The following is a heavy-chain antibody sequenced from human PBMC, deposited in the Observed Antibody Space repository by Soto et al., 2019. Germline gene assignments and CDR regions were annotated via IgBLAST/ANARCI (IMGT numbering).Heavy chain of an antibody. D-gene: IGHD2-15*01. CDR1: GGSISSGGYY. CDR3: ARAGYCSGGSCYSLYYDY. V-gene: IGHV4-31*03. CDR2: IYYSGST. J-gene: IGHJ4*02. Sequence: QVQLQESGPGLVKPSQTLSLTCIVSGGSISSGGYYWSWIRQHPGKGLEWIGYIYYSGSTYYNPSLKSRVTISVDTSKDQFSLKLSSVTAADTAVYYCARAGYCSGGSCYSLYYDYWGQGTLVTVSS.